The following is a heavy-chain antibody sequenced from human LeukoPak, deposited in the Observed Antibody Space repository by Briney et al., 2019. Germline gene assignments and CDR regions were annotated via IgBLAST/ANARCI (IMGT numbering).Heavy chain of an antibody. J-gene: IGHJ6*02. CDR3: ARGKTKHYYGSGSYYNVSPHYGMDV. V-gene: IGHV1-69*04. D-gene: IGHD3-10*01. CDR2: IIPILGIA. CDR1: GGTFSGYA. Sequence: GSSVKVSCKASGGTFSGYAISWVRQAPGQGLEWMGRIIPILGIANYAQKFQGRVTITADKSTSTAYMELSSLRSEDTAVYYCARGKTKHYYGSGSYYNVSPHYGMDVWGQGTTVTVSS.